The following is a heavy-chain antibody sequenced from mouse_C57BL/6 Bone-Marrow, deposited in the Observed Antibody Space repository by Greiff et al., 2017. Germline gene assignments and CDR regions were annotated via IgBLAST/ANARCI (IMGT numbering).Heavy chain of an antibody. CDR1: GYTFTDYY. CDR3: ARDDYGSSDWDFDV. J-gene: IGHJ1*03. V-gene: IGHV1-26*01. Sequence: EVQLQQSGPELVKPGASVKISCKASGYTFTDYYMNWVKQSHGKSLEWIGDINPNNGGTSYNQKFKGTATLTVDKSSSTAYMELRSLTSEDSAVYYCARDDYGSSDWDFDVWGTGTTVTVSS. CDR2: INPNNGGT. D-gene: IGHD1-1*01.